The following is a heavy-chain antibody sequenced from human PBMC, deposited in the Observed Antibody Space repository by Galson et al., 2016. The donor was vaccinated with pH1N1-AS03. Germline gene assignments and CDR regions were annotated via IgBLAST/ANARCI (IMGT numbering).Heavy chain of an antibody. CDR3: ARLLGKAFPRLGHNFGMDV. V-gene: IGHV4-34*01. D-gene: IGHD3-16*01. Sequence: VLGGTFSGFFWNWVRQSSGKGLEWIGEVDHSGIITYNPSLRSRLNISLDTSSRQFSLKLTSVTAADTAVYFCARLLGKAFPRLGHNFGMDVWGQGTTVTVSS. CDR2: VDHSGII. J-gene: IGHJ6*02. CDR1: GGTFSGFF.